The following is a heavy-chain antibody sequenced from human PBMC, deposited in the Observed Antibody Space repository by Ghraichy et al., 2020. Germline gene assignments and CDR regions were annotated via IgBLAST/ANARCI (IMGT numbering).Heavy chain of an antibody. Sequence: ASVKVSCKASGYTFTSYGISWVRQAPGQGLEWMGWISAYNGNTNYAQKLQGRVTMTTDTSTSTAYMELRSLRSDDTAVYYCAMSFTIFGVVDYWGQGTLVTVSS. D-gene: IGHD3-3*01. CDR3: AMSFTIFGVVDY. CDR2: ISAYNGNT. CDR1: GYTFTSYG. V-gene: IGHV1-18*01. J-gene: IGHJ4*02.